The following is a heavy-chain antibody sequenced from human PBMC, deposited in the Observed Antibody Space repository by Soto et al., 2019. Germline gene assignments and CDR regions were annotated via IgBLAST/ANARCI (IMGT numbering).Heavy chain of an antibody. V-gene: IGHV3-9*01. Sequence: EVQLVESGGGLVQPGRSLRLSCAASGFTFDDYAMHWVRRVPGKGLEWVLSISWNSNIIGYADSVKGRFTISRDNAKNSLYLQMNSLRPEDTALYYCAKGGPDGFCSGGRCYFDYWGQGTLVTVSS. D-gene: IGHD2-15*01. CDR1: GFTFDDYA. CDR2: ISWNSNII. J-gene: IGHJ4*02. CDR3: AKGGPDGFCSGGRCYFDY.